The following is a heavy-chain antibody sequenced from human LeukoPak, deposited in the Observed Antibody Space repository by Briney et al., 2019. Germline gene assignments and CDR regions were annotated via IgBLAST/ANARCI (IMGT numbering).Heavy chain of an antibody. J-gene: IGHJ4*02. CDR3: AREVTDDSSGYPFDY. CDR2: IYYSGST. Sequence: SETLSLTCTVSGGSISSSSYYWGWIRQPPGKGLEWIGSIYYSGSTYYNPSLKSRVTISVDTSKNQFSLKLSSVTAADTAVYYCAREVTDDSSGYPFDYWGQGTPVTVSS. V-gene: IGHV4-39*07. D-gene: IGHD3-22*01. CDR1: GGSISSSSYY.